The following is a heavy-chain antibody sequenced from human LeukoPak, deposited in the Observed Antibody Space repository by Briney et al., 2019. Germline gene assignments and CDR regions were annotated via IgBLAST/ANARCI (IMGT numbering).Heavy chain of an antibody. D-gene: IGHD3-16*02. CDR3: AHLEYDYVWGSYRSAPFFDY. Sequence: SGPTLVKPTRTLTLTCTFSGFSLSTSGVGVGWIRQPPGKALEWLALIYRDDDKRYSPSLKSRLTITKDTSKNQVVLTMTNMDPVDTATYYCAHLEYDYVWGSYRSAPFFDYWGQGTLVTVSS. CDR2: IYRDDDK. J-gene: IGHJ4*02. V-gene: IGHV2-5*02. CDR1: GFSLSTSGVG.